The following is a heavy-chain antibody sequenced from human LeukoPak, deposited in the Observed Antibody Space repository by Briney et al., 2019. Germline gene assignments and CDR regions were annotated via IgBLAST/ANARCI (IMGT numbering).Heavy chain of an antibody. V-gene: IGHV1-2*02. CDR2: INPNSGGT. CDR3: ARDRPRLVKGAGSFDP. D-gene: IGHD3-9*01. Sequence: GASVKVSCKASGYTFTGYYMHWVRQAPGQGLEWMGWINPNSGGTNYAQKFQGRVTMARDTSISTAYMELSRLRSDDTAVYYCARDRPRLVKGAGSFDPWGQGTLVTVSS. J-gene: IGHJ5*02. CDR1: GYTFTGYY.